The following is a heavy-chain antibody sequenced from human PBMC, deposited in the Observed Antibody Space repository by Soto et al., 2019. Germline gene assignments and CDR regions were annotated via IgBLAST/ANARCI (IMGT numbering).Heavy chain of an antibody. J-gene: IGHJ6*02. CDR3: ARDRVKSASGKNYYYGMDV. CDR2: ISYSGST. D-gene: IGHD3-10*01. Sequence: SETLSLTCTVSGGSISSYYWSRIRQPPGQGLEWIGYISYSGSTNYNPSLKSRLTISVDRSKNQFSLKLSSVTAADTAVYYCARDRVKSASGKNYYYGMDVWGQGTTVTVSS. CDR1: GGSISSYY. V-gene: IGHV4-59*01.